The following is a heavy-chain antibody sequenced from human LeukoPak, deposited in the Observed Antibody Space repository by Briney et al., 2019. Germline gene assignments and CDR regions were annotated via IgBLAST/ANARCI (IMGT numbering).Heavy chain of an antibody. CDR3: AMRGSSSWGDGNDY. CDR2: IYYSGSA. CDR1: GGSIISYS. V-gene: IGHV4-59*08. J-gene: IGHJ4*02. D-gene: IGHD6-13*01. Sequence: NPSETLSLTCTVSGGSIISYSCSWIRQPPGKGLEWIGYIYYSGSANYNPSLKSRVTISVDTSKNQFSLKLSSVTAADTAVYYCAMRGSSSWGDGNDYWGQGTLVTVSS.